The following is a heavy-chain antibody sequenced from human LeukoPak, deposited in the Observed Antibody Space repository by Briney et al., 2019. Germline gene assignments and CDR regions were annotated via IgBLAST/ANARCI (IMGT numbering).Heavy chain of an antibody. CDR1: GFTFSRYW. CDR3: RCSGQRNSGWYVDL. J-gene: IGHJ2*01. CDR2: TKQDGSEK. Sequence: GGSLRLSCAASGFTFSRYWMSWVRQAPGKGLEWVANTKQDGSEKYYVDSVKGRFTISRDNAKNSLYLQINSLRAEDTAVYYCRCSGQRNSGWYVDLWGRGTLVTVSS. V-gene: IGHV3-7*02. D-gene: IGHD2-15*01.